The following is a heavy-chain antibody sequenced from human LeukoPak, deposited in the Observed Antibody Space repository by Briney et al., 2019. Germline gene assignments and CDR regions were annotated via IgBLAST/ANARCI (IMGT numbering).Heavy chain of an antibody. CDR2: ISAYNGNT. D-gene: IGHD3-10*01. CDR3: ARVGPFGEYIGEFTIH. Sequence: GASVKVSCKASGYTFTSYGISWVRQAPGQGLEWMGWISAYNGNTNYAQKLQGRVTMTTDTSTSTAYMELRSLRSDDTAVYYCARVGPFGEYIGEFTIHWGQRTLVTVSS. CDR1: GYTFTSYG. V-gene: IGHV1-18*01. J-gene: IGHJ4*02.